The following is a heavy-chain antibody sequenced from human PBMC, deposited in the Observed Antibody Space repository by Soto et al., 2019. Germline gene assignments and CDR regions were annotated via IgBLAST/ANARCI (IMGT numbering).Heavy chain of an antibody. Sequence: SVKVSCKASGGTFSSYAISWVRQAPGQGLEWMGGIIPIFGTANYAQKFQGRVTITADESTSTAYMELSSLRSEDTAVYYCARGWVVVAATKRGYYYYGMGVWGQGTTVTVSS. D-gene: IGHD2-15*01. CDR3: ARGWVVVAATKRGYYYYGMGV. V-gene: IGHV1-69*13. J-gene: IGHJ6*02. CDR2: IIPIFGTA. CDR1: GGTFSSYA.